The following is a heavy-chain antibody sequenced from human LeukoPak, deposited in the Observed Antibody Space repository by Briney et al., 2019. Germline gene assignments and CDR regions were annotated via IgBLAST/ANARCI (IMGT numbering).Heavy chain of an antibody. J-gene: IGHJ4*02. CDR2: INPNSGGT. CDR1: GYTFTGYY. Sequence: ASVKVSCKASGYTFTGYYMHWVRQAPGQGLEWMGRINPNSGGTNYAQKFQGWVTMTRDTSISTAYMELSRLRSDDTAVYYCARDDYLWGTYDYWGQGTLVTVSS. D-gene: IGHD3-16*01. CDR3: ARDDYLWGTYDY. V-gene: IGHV1-2*04.